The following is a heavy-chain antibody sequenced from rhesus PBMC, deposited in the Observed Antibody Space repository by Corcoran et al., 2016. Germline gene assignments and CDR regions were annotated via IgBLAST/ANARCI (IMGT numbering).Heavy chain of an antibody. V-gene: IGHV4-173*01. CDR3: ARGCAGSGCPLVSIDY. J-gene: IGHJ4*01. CDR2: IFGGSGTT. Sequence: QLQLQASGPGRVKSSETLSLTCAAPGGSIGSTPRIWIRQPPGKGLEWIGRIFGGSGTTDYNPSLKSRVTFSTDTSKNQFSLKLSSVTAADTAVYYCARGCAGSGCPLVSIDYWGQGVLVTVSS. D-gene: IGHD2-21*01. CDR1: GGSIGSTP.